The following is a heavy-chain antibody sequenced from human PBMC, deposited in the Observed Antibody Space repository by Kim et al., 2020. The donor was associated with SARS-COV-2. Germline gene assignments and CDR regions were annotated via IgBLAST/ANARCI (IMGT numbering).Heavy chain of an antibody. CDR3: AKEFVSITRVRGVIITKGGIDY. CDR2: ISYDGSDK. J-gene: IGHJ4*02. V-gene: IGHV3-30*18. D-gene: IGHD3-10*01. Sequence: GGSLRLSCAASGFTFTSYGMHWVRQAPGKGLEWVALISYDGSDKYYVDSVKGRFTISRDNSKNTLYLQMDSLRAEDTAIYYCAKEFVSITRVRGVIITKGGIDYWGQGTLVTVSS. CDR1: GFTFTSYG.